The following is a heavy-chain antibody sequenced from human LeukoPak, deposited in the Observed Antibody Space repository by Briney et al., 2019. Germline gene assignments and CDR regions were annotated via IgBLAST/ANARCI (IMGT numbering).Heavy chain of an antibody. J-gene: IGHJ6*02. CDR2: INAGNGNT. CDR1: GYTFTSYA. Sequence: ASVKVSCKASGYTFTSYAMHWVRQAPGQRLEWMGWINAGNGNTKYSQKFQGRVTITRDTSASTAYMELSSLRSEDTAVYYCARGAVAGSPLYYYYYFGMDVWGQGTTVTVSS. CDR3: ARGAVAGSPLYYYYYFGMDV. V-gene: IGHV1-3*01. D-gene: IGHD6-19*01.